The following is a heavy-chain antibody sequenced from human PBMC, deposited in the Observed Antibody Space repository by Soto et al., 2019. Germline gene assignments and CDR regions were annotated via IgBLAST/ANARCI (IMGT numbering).Heavy chain of an antibody. CDR1: GFSLSSSGEG. CDR2: IYWDDDT. CDR3: AHRGGRWLQFAY. Sequence: QITLKESGPTLVKPSQTLTLTCTFSGFSLSSSGEGVNWIRQPPGKALEWLGLIYWDDDTRYSPSLRSRLTISKDSSKKQVVLTMTNMDPVDTATSYCAHRGGRWLQFAYWGQGALVTVSS. J-gene: IGHJ4*02. V-gene: IGHV2-5*02. D-gene: IGHD3-16*01.